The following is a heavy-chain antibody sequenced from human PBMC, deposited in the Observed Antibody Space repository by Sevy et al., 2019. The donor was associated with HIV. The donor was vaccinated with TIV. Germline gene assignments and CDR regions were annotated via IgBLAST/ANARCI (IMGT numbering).Heavy chain of an antibody. CDR3: TRDGGGGNILASYYYYDMDV. D-gene: IGHD2-21*01. CDR1: GFTFGDFA. V-gene: IGHV3-49*03. Sequence: GGSLRLSCTTSGFTFGDFAMSWFRQAPGKGLEWVGFIRSKDYGGKTEYAASVKGRFTISRDDSKNIAYMQMNSLKTEDTAVYYCTRDGGGGNILASYYYYDMDVWGQGTTVTVSS. CDR2: IRSKDYGGKT. J-gene: IGHJ6*02.